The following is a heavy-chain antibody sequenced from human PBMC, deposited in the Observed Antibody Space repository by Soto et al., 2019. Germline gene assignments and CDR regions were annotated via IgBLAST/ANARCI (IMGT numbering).Heavy chain of an antibody. CDR1: GYSFTSYW. Sequence: GESLKISCKGSGYSFTSYWIGWVRQMPGKGLEWMGIIYPGDSDTRYSPSFQGQVTISADKSISTAYLQWSSLKASDTAMYYCARAGLYCSSTSCYYYGMDVWGQGTTVTVSS. V-gene: IGHV5-51*01. J-gene: IGHJ6*02. CDR2: IYPGDSDT. CDR3: ARAGLYCSSTSCYYYGMDV. D-gene: IGHD2-2*01.